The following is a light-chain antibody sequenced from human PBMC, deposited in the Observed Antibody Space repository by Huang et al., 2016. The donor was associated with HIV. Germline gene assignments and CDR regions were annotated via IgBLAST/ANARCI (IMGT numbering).Light chain of an antibody. V-gene: IGKV3-15*01. CDR1: QSVSSN. J-gene: IGKJ1*01. Sequence: EIVMTQSPATLSVSPGERATLSCRASQSVSSNLAWYQQKPGQAPRLLIYGAFTRATGTPARFSGSGCGTEFTLTISSLQSEDFAVYYCQQYNNWPPGTFGQGTKVEIK. CDR3: QQYNNWPPGT. CDR2: GAF.